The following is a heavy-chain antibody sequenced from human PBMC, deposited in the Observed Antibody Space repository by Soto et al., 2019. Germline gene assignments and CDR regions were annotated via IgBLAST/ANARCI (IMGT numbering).Heavy chain of an antibody. D-gene: IGHD2-8*02. CDR1: GGSISSRSYS. CDR2: IYYSGSS. Sequence: QLQLQESGPGLVKPSETLSLTCSVSGGSISSRSYSWGWIRQPPGKGLEWIVTIYYSGSSNYDPSLKSRVTISVDTSKNQFSLKLSSVTAADTAVYYCVRLAGYCTGASRYGHYAMDVWGQGTTVTVSS. CDR3: VRLAGYCTGASRYGHYAMDV. V-gene: IGHV4-39*01. J-gene: IGHJ6*02.